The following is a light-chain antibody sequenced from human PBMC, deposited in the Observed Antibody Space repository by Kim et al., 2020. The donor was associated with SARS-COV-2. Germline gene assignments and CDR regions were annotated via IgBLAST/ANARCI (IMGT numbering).Light chain of an antibody. J-gene: IGLJ3*02. CDR2: LNSDGSH. CDR3: QTWGTGWV. V-gene: IGLV4-69*01. CDR1: SGHSSYA. Sequence: SVKLTCTLSSGHSSYAIAWHQQQPEKGPRYLMKLNSDGSHSKGDGIPDRFSGSSSGAERYLTISSLQSEDEADYYCQTWGTGWVFGGGTKLTVL.